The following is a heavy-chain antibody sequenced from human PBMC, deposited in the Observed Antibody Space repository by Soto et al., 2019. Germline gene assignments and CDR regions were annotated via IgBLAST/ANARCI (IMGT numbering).Heavy chain of an antibody. CDR2: IYYSGST. CDR1: GGSVSSGSYY. CDR3: ARVSSGDYGYYYYGMDV. D-gene: IGHD4-17*01. V-gene: IGHV4-61*01. Sequence: SETLSLTCTVSGGSVSSGSYYWSWIRQPPGKGLEWVGYIYYSGSTNSNPSLKGRVTISVDTSKNQFSLKLSSVSAADTAVYYCARVSSGDYGYYYYGMDVWGQGTPVTVSS. J-gene: IGHJ6*02.